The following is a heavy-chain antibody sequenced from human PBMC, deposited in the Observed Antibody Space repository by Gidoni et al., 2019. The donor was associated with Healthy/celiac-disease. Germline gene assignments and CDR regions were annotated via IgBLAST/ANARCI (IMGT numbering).Heavy chain of an antibody. D-gene: IGHD3-22*01. CDR3: TSRYYDSSGYRDY. Sequence: SGSAMHWVRQASGKGLEWVGRIRSKANSYATAYAASVKGRFTISRDDSKNKAYLQMNSLKTEDTAVYYCTSRYYDSSGYRDYWGQGTLVTVSS. J-gene: IGHJ4*02. CDR1: SGSA. V-gene: IGHV3-73*01. CDR2: IRSKANSYAT.